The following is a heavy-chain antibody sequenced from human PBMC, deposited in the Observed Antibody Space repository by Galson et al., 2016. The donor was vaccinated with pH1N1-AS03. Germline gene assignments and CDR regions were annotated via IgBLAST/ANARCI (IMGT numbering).Heavy chain of an antibody. V-gene: IGHV1-46*02. D-gene: IGHD3-22*01. CDR1: GHTFNTYY. CDR3: VAGTRYDDITGDKCYFDY. CDR2: INPSGDST. J-gene: IGHJ4*02. Sequence: SVKVSCKASGHTFNTYYIHWVRQAPGQGLEWMGVINPSGDSTTYAQKLQGRVSLTRDTSAGTVSMELSSLRSEETAVFFCVAGTRYDDITGDKCYFDYWGPGTLVTVSS.